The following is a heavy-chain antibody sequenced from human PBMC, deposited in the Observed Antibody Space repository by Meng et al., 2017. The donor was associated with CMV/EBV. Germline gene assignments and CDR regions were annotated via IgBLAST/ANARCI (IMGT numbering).Heavy chain of an antibody. CDR3: ARDLVVPPEDYYYGMDV. D-gene: IGHD2-2*01. Sequence: GGSLRLSCAASGFTFSSYGMHWVRQAPGKGLEWVAFIRYDGSNKYYADSVKGRFTISRDNAKNSLYLQMNSLRAEDTALYYCARDLVVPPEDYYYGMDVWGQGTTVTVSS. CDR2: IRYDGSNK. J-gene: IGHJ6*02. CDR1: GFTFSSYG. V-gene: IGHV3-30*02.